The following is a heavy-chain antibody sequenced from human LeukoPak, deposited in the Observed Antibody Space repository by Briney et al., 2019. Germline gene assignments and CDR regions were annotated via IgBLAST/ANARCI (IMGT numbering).Heavy chain of an antibody. J-gene: IGHJ4*02. D-gene: IGHD6-13*01. CDR2: VSSDGSTK. CDR3: AKDLWAAAGLRIDY. CDR1: GFTFSSYG. Sequence: GGSLRLSCAASGFTFSSYGMHWVRQAPGKGLEWVAVVSSDGSTKYYADSVEGRFTISRDNSKNTLYLQMNSLRPDDTAVYYCAKDLWAAAGLRIDYWGQGTLVTVSS. V-gene: IGHV3-30*18.